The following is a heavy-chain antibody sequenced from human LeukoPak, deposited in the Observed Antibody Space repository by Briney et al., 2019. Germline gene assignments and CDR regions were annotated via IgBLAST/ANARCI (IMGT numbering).Heavy chain of an antibody. CDR1: GYTFTSYY. D-gene: IGHD3-3*01. V-gene: IGHV1-46*01. CDR3: ARVSGYSYGGGYYFDY. J-gene: IGHJ4*02. CDR2: INPSGGST. Sequence: GASVKASCKASGYTFTSYYMHWVRQAPGQGLEWMGIINPSGGSTSYAQKFQGRVTMTRDTSTSTVYMELSSLRSEDTAVYYCARVSGYSYGGGYYFDYWGQGTLVTVSS.